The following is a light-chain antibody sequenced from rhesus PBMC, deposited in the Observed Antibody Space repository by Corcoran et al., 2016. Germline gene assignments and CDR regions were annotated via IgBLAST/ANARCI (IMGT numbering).Light chain of an antibody. CDR2: AAS. Sequence: GDRVTITCRASQTISSYLAWYQQKPGKVPKLLIYAASSLESGGPSRFSGSGSGTEFTLTISSLQPEDFATYYCQQHNSHPPYSFGQGTKVEIK. CDR3: QQHNSHPPYS. V-gene: IGKV1-44*02. CDR1: QTISSY. J-gene: IGKJ2*01.